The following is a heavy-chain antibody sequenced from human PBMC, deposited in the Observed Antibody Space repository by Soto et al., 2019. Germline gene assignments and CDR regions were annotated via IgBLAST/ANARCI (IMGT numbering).Heavy chain of an antibody. D-gene: IGHD5-18*01. Sequence: GGSLRLSWAASGFTFSSYAMHWVRQAPGKGLEWVAVISYDGSNKYYADSVKGRFTISRDNSKNTLYLQMNSLRAEDTAVYYCARVRARYSYGVFDPWGQGTLVTVSS. J-gene: IGHJ5*02. CDR2: ISYDGSNK. V-gene: IGHV3-30-3*01. CDR1: GFTFSSYA. CDR3: ARVRARYSYGVFDP.